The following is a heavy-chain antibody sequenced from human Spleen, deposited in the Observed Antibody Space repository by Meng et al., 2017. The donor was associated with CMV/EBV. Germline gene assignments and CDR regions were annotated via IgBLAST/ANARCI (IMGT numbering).Heavy chain of an antibody. CDR2: INPNSGGT. CDR3: ARDYDFWKNYLDY. J-gene: IGHJ4*02. V-gene: IGHV1-2*02. D-gene: IGHD3-3*01. Sequence: ASVKVSCKASGYRFTSYNMHWVRQAPGQGLEWMGWINPNSGGTNYAQKFQGRVTMTRDTSISTAYMELSSLKSDDTAVYFCARDYDFWKNYLDYWGQGTLVTVSS. CDR1: GYRFTSYN.